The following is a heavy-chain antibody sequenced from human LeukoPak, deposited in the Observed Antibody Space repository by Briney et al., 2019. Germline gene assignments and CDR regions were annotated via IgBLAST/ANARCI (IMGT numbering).Heavy chain of an antibody. J-gene: IGHJ4*02. CDR1: GGTFSSYT. V-gene: IGHV1-69*02. CDR3: ASYAIFGVVKPSGYFDY. Sequence: GASVKVSCKASGGTFSSYTISWVRQAPGQGLEWMGRIIPILGIANYAQKFQGRVTITADKSTSTAYMERSSLRSEDTAVYCCASYAIFGVVKPSGYFDYWGQGSLVTVSS. CDR2: IIPILGIA. D-gene: IGHD3-3*01.